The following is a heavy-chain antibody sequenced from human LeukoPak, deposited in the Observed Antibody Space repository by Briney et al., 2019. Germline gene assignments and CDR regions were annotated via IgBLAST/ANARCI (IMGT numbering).Heavy chain of an antibody. D-gene: IGHD1-26*01. CDR1: GFTFSSYA. J-gene: IGHJ1*01. V-gene: IGHV3-23*01. CDR2: ISGSGGST. Sequence: GGSLRLSCAASGFTFSSYAMSWVRQAPGKGLEWVSAISGSGGSTYYADSVKGRFTISRDNSKNTLYLQMNSLRAEDTAVYYCAKGYGGGSYPEYSQHWGQGTLVTVSS. CDR3: AKGYGGGSYPEYSQH.